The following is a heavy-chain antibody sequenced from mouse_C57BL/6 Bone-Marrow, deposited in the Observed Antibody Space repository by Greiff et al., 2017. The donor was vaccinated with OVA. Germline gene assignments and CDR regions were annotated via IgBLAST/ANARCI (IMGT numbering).Heavy chain of an antibody. Sequence: EVQLQHSGAELVRPGASVKLSCTASGFNIKDDYMHWVKQRPEQGLEWIGWIDPENGDTEYASKFQGKATITADTSSNTAYLQLSSLTSEDTAVYYCTTEGFAYWGQGTLVTVSA. CDR3: TTEGFAY. CDR2: IDPENGDT. CDR1: GFNIKDDY. J-gene: IGHJ3*01. V-gene: IGHV14-4*01.